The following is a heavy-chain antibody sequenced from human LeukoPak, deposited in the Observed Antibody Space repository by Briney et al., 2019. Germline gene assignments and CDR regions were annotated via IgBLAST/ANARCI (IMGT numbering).Heavy chain of an antibody. J-gene: IGHJ6*02. CDR3: AREDTAMVNYYGIDV. D-gene: IGHD5-18*01. Sequence: GGALLLSCAASGFPFSRYSMNGARRAPGKGLEGVSSISSSSSYIYYADSVNGRFTISRDNAKNSLYLQMNSLRAEDTAVYYCAREDTAMVNYYGIDVWGQGTTVTVSS. CDR2: ISSSSSYI. CDR1: GFPFSRYS. V-gene: IGHV3-21*01.